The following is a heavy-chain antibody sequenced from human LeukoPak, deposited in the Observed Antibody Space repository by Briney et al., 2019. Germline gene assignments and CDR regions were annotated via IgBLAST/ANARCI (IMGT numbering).Heavy chain of an antibody. Sequence: SETLSLTCAVYGGSFSGYYWSWIRQPPGKGLEWIGEINHSGSTNYNPSLKSRVTISVDTSKNQFSLKLSSVTAADTAVYYCARGLTAMAYYFDYWGRGTLVTVSS. V-gene: IGHV4-34*01. J-gene: IGHJ4*02. CDR1: GGSFSGYY. CDR3: ARGLTAMAYYFDY. D-gene: IGHD5-18*01. CDR2: INHSGST.